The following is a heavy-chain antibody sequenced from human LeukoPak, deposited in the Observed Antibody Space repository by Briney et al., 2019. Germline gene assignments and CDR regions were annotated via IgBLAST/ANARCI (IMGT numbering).Heavy chain of an antibody. CDR1: GFIFSIYG. Sequence: GGSLRLSCAASGFIFSIYGMSWVRQAPGKGLEWVSAIVGSGDDTHYADSVKGRFTISRDNAKNSLYLQMNSLRAEDTAVYYCARELSRTSQGYCSSTSCYEDYWGQGTLVTVSS. CDR3: ARELSRTSQGYCSSTSCYEDY. CDR2: IVGSGDDT. D-gene: IGHD2-2*01. V-gene: IGHV3-23*01. J-gene: IGHJ4*02.